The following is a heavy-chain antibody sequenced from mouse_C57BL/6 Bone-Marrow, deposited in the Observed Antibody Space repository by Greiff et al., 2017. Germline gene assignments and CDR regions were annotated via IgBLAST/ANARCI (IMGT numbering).Heavy chain of an antibody. CDR1: GYTFTSYW. CDR3: ASLYYYGSSLYY. D-gene: IGHD1-1*01. V-gene: IGHV1-7*01. J-gene: IGHJ2*01. Sequence: VQLQQSGAELAKPGASVKLSCKASGYTFTSYWMHWVKQRPGQGLEWIGYINPSSGYTKYNQKFKDKATLTAAKSSSTAYMQLSSLTYEDSAVYYCASLYYYGSSLYYWGQGTTLTVSS. CDR2: INPSSGYT.